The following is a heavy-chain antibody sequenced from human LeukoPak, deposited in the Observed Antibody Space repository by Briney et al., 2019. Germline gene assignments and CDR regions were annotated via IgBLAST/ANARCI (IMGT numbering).Heavy chain of an antibody. CDR2: INPNSGGT. V-gene: IGHV1-2*02. Sequence: ASVKVSCKASGCTFTSYAMHWVRQAPGEGLEWMGWINPNSGGTNYAQKFQGRVTMTRDTSISTAYMELSRLRSDDTAVYYCARDQELTMIVVVSDGFDPWGQGTLLTVSS. CDR3: ARDQELTMIVVVSDGFDP. CDR1: GCTFTSYA. J-gene: IGHJ5*02. D-gene: IGHD3-22*01.